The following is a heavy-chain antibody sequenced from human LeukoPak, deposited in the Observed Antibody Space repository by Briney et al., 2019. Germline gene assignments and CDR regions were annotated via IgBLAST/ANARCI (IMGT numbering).Heavy chain of an antibody. CDR1: GFTFSDPY. Sequence: KAGGSLRLSCEASGFTFSDPYMSWIRQAPGKGLEWVSSISSSSSYIYYADSVKGRFTISRDNAKNSLYLQMNSLRAEDTAVYYCARGSGITGTNDAFDIWGQGTMVTVSS. CDR3: ARGSGITGTNDAFDI. J-gene: IGHJ3*02. V-gene: IGHV3-11*06. CDR2: ISSSSSYI. D-gene: IGHD1-20*01.